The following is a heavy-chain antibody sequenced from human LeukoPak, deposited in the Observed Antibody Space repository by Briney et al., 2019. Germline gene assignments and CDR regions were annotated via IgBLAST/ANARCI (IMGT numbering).Heavy chain of an antibody. CDR2: IHTSGST. V-gene: IGHV4-4*07. J-gene: IGHJ4*02. Sequence: SETLSLTCTVSGGSISSYYWTWIRQPAGKGLEWIGRIHTSGSTNHNPSLKSRVTMSVDTSNNQFSLKLSSVTAADTAVYYCARGGRTRSMVRGILDYWGQGTLVTVSS. CDR1: GGSISSYY. D-gene: IGHD3-10*01. CDR3: ARGGRTRSMVRGILDY.